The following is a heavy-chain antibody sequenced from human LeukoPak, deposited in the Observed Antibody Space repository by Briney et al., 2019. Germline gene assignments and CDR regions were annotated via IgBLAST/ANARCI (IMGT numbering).Heavy chain of an antibody. Sequence: GASVKVSCKASGYTFATYDINWVRQAPGKGLEWMGGFHPEDNVTINAQSFQGRVTMTEDTSTNTAYMELNSLRSEDTAVYYCATDRLNYDILTGYNSRPSWDAFDIWGQGTMVTVSS. CDR1: GYTFATYD. J-gene: IGHJ3*02. V-gene: IGHV1-24*01. CDR2: FHPEDNVT. CDR3: ATDRLNYDILTGYNSRPSWDAFDI. D-gene: IGHD3-9*01.